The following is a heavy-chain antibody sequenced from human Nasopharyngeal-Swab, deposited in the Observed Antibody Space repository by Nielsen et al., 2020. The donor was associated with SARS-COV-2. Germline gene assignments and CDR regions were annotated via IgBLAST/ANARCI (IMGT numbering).Heavy chain of an antibody. V-gene: IGHV3-11*04. CDR3: ASGGYDFWSGYPSDY. D-gene: IGHD3-3*01. J-gene: IGHJ4*02. Sequence: GESLKISCAASGFTFSDYCMSWIRQAPGKGLEWVSHISTTGSSKYYADSLKGRFTISRDNDKNSLYLQMNSLRADGTAVYYCASGGYDFWSGYPSDYWGLGTLVTVSS. CDR2: ISTTGSSK. CDR1: GFTFSDYC.